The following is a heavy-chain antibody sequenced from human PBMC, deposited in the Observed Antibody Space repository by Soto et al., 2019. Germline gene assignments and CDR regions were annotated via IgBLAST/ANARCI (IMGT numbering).Heavy chain of an antibody. J-gene: IGHJ6*02. CDR2: IMPVFPTP. CDR1: GGTFSTSA. V-gene: IGHV1-69*12. CDR3: ARDKARLQLGGNDYSFLDV. D-gene: IGHD1-1*01. Sequence: QVQLVQSGAEVKKPGSSVKVSCKASGGTFSTSAISWVRQAPGQGLEWVGGIMPVFPTPDYAQKFQGRVTITADESTTTAYLELTSLRTDDTAVYYCARDKARLQLGGNDYSFLDVWGQGTAITVSS.